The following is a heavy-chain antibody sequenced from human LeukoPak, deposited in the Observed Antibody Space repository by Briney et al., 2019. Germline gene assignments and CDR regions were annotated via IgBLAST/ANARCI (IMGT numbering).Heavy chain of an antibody. D-gene: IGHD5-12*01. CDR1: GFTFSSYS. CDR2: ISSSSSYI. V-gene: IGHV3-21*01. CDR3: ARDSSGYEQGVNWFDP. J-gene: IGHJ5*02. Sequence: GGSLGLSCAASGFTFSSYSMNWVRQAPGKGLEWVSSISSSSSYIYYADSVKGRFTISRDNAKNSLYLQMNSLRAEDTAVYYCARDSSGYEQGVNWFDPWGQGALVTVSS.